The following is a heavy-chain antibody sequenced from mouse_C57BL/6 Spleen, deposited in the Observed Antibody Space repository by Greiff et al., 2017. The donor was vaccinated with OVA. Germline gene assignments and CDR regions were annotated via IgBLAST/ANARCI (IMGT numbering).Heavy chain of an antibody. Sequence: VQLQQSGAELARPGASVKMSCKASGYTFTSYTMHWVKQRPGQGLEWIGYINTSGGYTKYNQKFKDKATLTADTSSSTAYMQLSSLTSEDSAVYYCAKSAGDYYGSSPDYWGQGTTLTVSS. V-gene: IGHV1-4*01. CDR2: INTSGGYT. J-gene: IGHJ2*01. CDR3: AKSAGDYYGSSPDY. CDR1: GYTFTSYT. D-gene: IGHD1-1*01.